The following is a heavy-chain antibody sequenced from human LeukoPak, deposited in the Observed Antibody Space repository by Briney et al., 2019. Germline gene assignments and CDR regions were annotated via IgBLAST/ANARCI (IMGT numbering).Heavy chain of an antibody. D-gene: IGHD2-2*01. Sequence: ASVKVSCKASGCTFTGYYMHWVRQAPGQGLEGMGWINPNSGGTNYAQKFQGWVTMTRDTSISTAYMELSRLRSDDTAVYYCARGGQVPAAKAFDPWGQGTLVTVSS. CDR3: ARGGQVPAAKAFDP. CDR2: INPNSGGT. CDR1: GCTFTGYY. V-gene: IGHV1-2*04. J-gene: IGHJ5*02.